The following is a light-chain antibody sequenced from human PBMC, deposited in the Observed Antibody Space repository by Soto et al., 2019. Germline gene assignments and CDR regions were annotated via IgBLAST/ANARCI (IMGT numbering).Light chain of an antibody. CDR1: X. Sequence: XVSWXRXXXXXAXXXMIYEVSHRPSGVSNRFSGXKSGXTASLTITGLXAEDEADYYCTSYLYSSGHFVFGTGTKLTVL. CDR3: TSYLYSSGHFV. J-gene: IGLJ1*01. V-gene: IGLV2-14*01. CDR2: EVS.